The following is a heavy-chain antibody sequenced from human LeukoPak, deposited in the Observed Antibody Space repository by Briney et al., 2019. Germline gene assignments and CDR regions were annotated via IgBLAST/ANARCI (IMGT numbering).Heavy chain of an antibody. V-gene: IGHV1-24*01. Sequence: ASVKVSCKVSGYTLTELFIHWVRHAPVKGLEWMGGFDPEDGETIYAQKFQGRVTMTEDTSTETAYMELSSLRSEDTAVYYCATYRRWEDGAFDIWGQGTMVTVSS. J-gene: IGHJ3*02. CDR1: GYTLTELF. CDR2: FDPEDGET. CDR3: ATYRRWEDGAFDI. D-gene: IGHD1-26*01.